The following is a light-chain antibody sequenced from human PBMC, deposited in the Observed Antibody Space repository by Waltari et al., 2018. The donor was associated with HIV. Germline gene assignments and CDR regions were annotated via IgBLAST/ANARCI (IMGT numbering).Light chain of an antibody. J-gene: IGKJ2*01. CDR2: DES. Sequence: DIQMTQSPSSLSASVGDRLTTTCRASQDITNYLNWYQRKPGKAPKLLIYDESHLETGVPSRFSGSGSGTDFTFTISSLQPEDIATYYCQQYADLPYTFGQGTKLEI. CDR1: QDITNY. V-gene: IGKV1-33*01. CDR3: QQYADLPYT.